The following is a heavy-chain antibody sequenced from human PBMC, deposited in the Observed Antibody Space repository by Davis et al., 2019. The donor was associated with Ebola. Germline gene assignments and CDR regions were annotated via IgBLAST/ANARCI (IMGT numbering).Heavy chain of an antibody. CDR2: ITKGSDAI. J-gene: IGHJ6*02. V-gene: IGHV3-48*02. Sequence: GESLKISCAASGFVFSDFSMNWVRQAPGKGLEWITYITKGSDAIHYADSVKGRFTVSRDNAKNSVFLQMSSLRDEDSAVYYCARGGGTISVSGVVAWGQGTTVTVSS. D-gene: IGHD5-24*01. CDR3: ARGGGTISVSGVVA. CDR1: GFVFSDFS.